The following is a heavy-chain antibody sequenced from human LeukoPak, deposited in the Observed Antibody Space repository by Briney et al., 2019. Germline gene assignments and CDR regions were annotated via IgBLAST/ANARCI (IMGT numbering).Heavy chain of an antibody. D-gene: IGHD2-2*01. CDR3: ARDGPDCSSTSCPFDY. CDR1: GGSISSYY. CDR2: IYTSGST. J-gene: IGHJ4*02. V-gene: IGHV4-4*07. Sequence: SETLSLTCTVSGGSISSYYWSWIRQPAGKGLEWIGRIYTSGSTNYNPSLKSRVTMSVDTSKNQFSLKLSSVTAADTAVYYCARDGPDCSSTSCPFDYWGQGTLVTVSS.